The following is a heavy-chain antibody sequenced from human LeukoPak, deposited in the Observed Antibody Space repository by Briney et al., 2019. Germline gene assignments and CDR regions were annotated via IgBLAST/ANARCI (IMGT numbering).Heavy chain of an antibody. D-gene: IGHD5-18*01. CDR3: ARHPLRGYNYSDGGAW. V-gene: IGHV4-39*01. CDR1: GASISGANNY. J-gene: IGHJ4*02. Sequence: SETLSLTCSVSGASISGANNYWGWVRQPPGKGLEWIGYVFYSGSPEYTPSLKSRVTISIDTSKNQFFLRLTSLIAADTAVYYCARHPLRGYNYSDGGAWWGQGTLVTVSS. CDR2: VFYSGSP.